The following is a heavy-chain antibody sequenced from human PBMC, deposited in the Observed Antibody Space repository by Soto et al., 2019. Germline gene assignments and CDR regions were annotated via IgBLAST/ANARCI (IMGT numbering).Heavy chain of an antibody. D-gene: IGHD2-15*01. CDR1: GFTFNDYS. Sequence: GGSLRLSCEASGFTFNDYSMDWVRQAPEKGLEWVSSISSSGTYIYYADSVKGRFAISRDNANNVMYLQMDTLRAEDTAVYYCVRVWYVFGVHYYGMDFWGQGTTVTVSS. CDR3: VRVWYVFGVHYYGMDF. CDR2: ISSSGTYI. J-gene: IGHJ6*02. V-gene: IGHV3-21*01.